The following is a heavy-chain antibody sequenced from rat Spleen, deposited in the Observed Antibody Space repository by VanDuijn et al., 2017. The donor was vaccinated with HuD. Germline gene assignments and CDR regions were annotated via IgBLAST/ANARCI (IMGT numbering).Heavy chain of an antibody. CDR2: IWSNGGT. Sequence: QVQLKESGPGLVQPSQTLSLTCTVSGFSLSSYGVIWVRQPPGKGLEWMEIIWSNGGTDYNSPIKSRLSISRDTSKSQVFLKMDSLQSEDTAMYFCARLLGEAYWGQGTLVTVSS. D-gene: IGHD5-1*01. CDR1: GFSLSSYG. J-gene: IGHJ3*01. CDR3: ARLLGEAY. V-gene: IGHV2-13*01.